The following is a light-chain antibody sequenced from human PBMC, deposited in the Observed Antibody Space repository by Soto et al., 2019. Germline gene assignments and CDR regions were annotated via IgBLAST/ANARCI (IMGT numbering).Light chain of an antibody. CDR1: QSISSW. CDR3: LQHNSYPYT. J-gene: IGKJ2*01. V-gene: IGKV1-5*01. Sequence: DIPMTQSPSTLSASVGDRVTITCRASQSISSWLAWYQQKPGKAPKLLIYDASSLESGVPSRFSGSGSGTEFTLTISSLQPEDFATYYCLQHNSYPYTFGQGTKLEIK. CDR2: DAS.